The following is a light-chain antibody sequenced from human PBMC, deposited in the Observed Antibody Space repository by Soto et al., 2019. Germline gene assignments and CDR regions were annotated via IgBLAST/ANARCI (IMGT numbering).Light chain of an antibody. CDR1: QSVSSN. CDR2: GAS. V-gene: IGKV3-20*01. J-gene: IGKJ1*01. Sequence: EIVLTHSPGTLSLSPGERATLYCRASQSVSSNLAWYQQKPGQSPRLLIYGASTRATGIPDRFSGSGSGTDFTLTISRLEPEDFAVYYCQQNDDSPGTFGQGTKVDIK. CDR3: QQNDDSPGT.